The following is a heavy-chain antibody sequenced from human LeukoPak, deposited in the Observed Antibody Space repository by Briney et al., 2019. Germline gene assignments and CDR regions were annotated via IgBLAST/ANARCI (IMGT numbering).Heavy chain of an antibody. CDR2: INPNSGGT. CDR1: GYTFTGYY. Sequence: GASVKVSCKASGYTFTGYYMHWVRQAPGQGLEWMGRINPNSGGTNYAQKFQGRVTMTRDTSISTACMELSRLRSDDTAVYYCARFSSGWYFGDYWGQGTLVTVSS. J-gene: IGHJ4*02. V-gene: IGHV1-2*06. D-gene: IGHD6-19*01. CDR3: ARFSSGWYFGDY.